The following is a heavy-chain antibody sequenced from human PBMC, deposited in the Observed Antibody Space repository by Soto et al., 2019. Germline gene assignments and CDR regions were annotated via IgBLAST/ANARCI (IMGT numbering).Heavy chain of an antibody. CDR3: ARAWELPQYWFDP. D-gene: IGHD1-26*01. V-gene: IGHV1-3*01. Sequence: QVQLVQSGAEVKKPGASVKVSCKASGYTFTSYAMHWVRQAPGQRLEWMGWINAGNGNTKYSQKFQGRVTITRHTSASTAYMELSSLRSEDTAVYYCARAWELPQYWFDPWGQGTLVTVSS. CDR1: GYTFTSYA. J-gene: IGHJ5*02. CDR2: INAGNGNT.